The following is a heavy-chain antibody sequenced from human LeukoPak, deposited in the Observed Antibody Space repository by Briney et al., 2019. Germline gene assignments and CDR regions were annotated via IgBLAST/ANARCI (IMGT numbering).Heavy chain of an antibody. CDR1: GFTFSSYE. Sequence: GGSLRLSCAASGFTFSSYEMNWVRQAPGKGLEWVSYISTSGSTIYYADSGKGQFTISRDNAKNSLYLQMNSLRAEDTAVYYCARDRDNSGWYEPFDYWGQGAPVTVSS. CDR3: ARDRDNSGWYEPFDY. CDR2: ISTSGSTI. D-gene: IGHD6-19*01. V-gene: IGHV3-48*03. J-gene: IGHJ4*02.